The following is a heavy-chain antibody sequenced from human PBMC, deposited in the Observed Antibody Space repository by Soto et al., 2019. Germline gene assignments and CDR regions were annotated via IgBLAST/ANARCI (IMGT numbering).Heavy chain of an antibody. V-gene: IGHV3-23*01. D-gene: IGHD5-12*01. CDR1: GFTFSSYA. J-gene: IGHJ4*02. CDR3: AKTGGQFYDS. Sequence: GGSLRLSCAASGFTFSSYAMSWVRQAPGKGLEWVSGVGGSGAWTSYADSVKGRFAISRDNSRTTVYLQMNSLRAEDTAVYYCAKTGGQFYDSWGQGTQVTVSS. CDR2: VGGSGAWT.